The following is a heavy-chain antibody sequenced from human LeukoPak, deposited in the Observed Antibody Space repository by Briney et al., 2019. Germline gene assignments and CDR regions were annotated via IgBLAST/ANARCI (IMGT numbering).Heavy chain of an antibody. D-gene: IGHD2-8*01. J-gene: IGHJ4*02. CDR1: GFTFSSYG. CDR2: INSDGSST. Sequence: GGSLRLSCAASGFTFSSYGMSWVRQAPGKGLEWVSRINSDGSSTSYADSVKGRFTISRDNAKNTLYLQMNSLRAEDTAVYYCAKKGVYAEFAYWGQGTLVTVSS. CDR3: AKKGVYAEFAY. V-gene: IGHV3-74*01.